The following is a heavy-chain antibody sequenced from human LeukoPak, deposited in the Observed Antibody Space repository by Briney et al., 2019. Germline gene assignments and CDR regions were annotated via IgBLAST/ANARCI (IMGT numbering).Heavy chain of an antibody. CDR3: SRSNSDFYYYYGMDV. V-gene: IGHV3-73*01. D-gene: IGHD2-21*01. CDR2: IRTKTNSYAT. CDR1: GFTFSGSA. J-gene: IGHJ6*02. Sequence: GGSLRLSCAASGFTFSGSAMHWVRQASGKGLEWVGRIRTKTNSYATTYAASVKGRFTISRDGSKSTAYLQMNSLKTEDTAVYYCSRSNSDFYYYYGMDVWGQGTTVSVSS.